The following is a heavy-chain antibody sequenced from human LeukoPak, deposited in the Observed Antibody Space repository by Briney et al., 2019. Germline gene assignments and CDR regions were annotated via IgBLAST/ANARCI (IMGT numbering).Heavy chain of an antibody. V-gene: IGHV3-21*01. Sequence: GGSLRLSCAASGSTFSSCSMNWVRQAPGKGLEWVSSISSSSSNKYYADSVKGRFTISRDNSKNSLYLQMNSLRAEDTAVYYCARGPMVRGPDYWGQGTLVTVSS. CDR3: ARGPMVRGPDY. CDR1: GSTFSSCS. D-gene: IGHD3-10*01. J-gene: IGHJ4*02. CDR2: ISSSSSNK.